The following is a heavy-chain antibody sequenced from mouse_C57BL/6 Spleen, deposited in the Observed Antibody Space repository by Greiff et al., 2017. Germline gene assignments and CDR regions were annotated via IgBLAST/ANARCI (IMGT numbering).Heavy chain of an antibody. D-gene: IGHD3-2*02. J-gene: IGHJ3*01. CDR3: AYSSGWFAY. Sequence: VQLQQPGAELVKPAASVKLSCKASGYTFTSYWMQWVKQRPGQGLEWIGEIDPSDSYTNYNQKFKGKATLTVDTSSSTAYMQLSSLTSEDSAVYYCAYSSGWFAYWGQGTLVTVSA. V-gene: IGHV1-50*01. CDR1: GYTFTSYW. CDR2: IDPSDSYT.